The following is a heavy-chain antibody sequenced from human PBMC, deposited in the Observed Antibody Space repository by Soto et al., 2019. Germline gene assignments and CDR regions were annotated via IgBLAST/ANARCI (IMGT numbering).Heavy chain of an antibody. J-gene: IGHJ6*03. CDR2: ISSSSDTI. D-gene: IGHD2-15*01. V-gene: IGHV3-48*01. Sequence: EVQLVESGGGLVQPGGSLRLSCAASGFIFSSYSMNWVRQAPGKGLEWVSYISSSSDTIYYADSVKGRFTISRDNAKNSLYRQMNSLRAEDTAVYYCARDPRYCSGGNCYSSYYYYYLDVWGIGTTVTVSS. CDR3: ARDPRYCSGGNCYSSYYYYYLDV. CDR1: GFIFSSYS.